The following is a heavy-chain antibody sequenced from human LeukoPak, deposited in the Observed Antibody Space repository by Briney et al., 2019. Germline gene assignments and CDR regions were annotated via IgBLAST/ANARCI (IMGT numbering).Heavy chain of an antibody. CDR1: GGSFSGYY. J-gene: IGHJ5*02. CDR2: INHSGST. Sequence: SETLSLTCAVYGGSFSGYYWSWIRQPPGKGLEWIGEINHSGSTNYNPSLKSRVTISVDTSKNQFSLKLSSVTAADTAVYYCARRGPWITMVRGVANWFDPWGQGTLVTVSS. D-gene: IGHD3-10*01. V-gene: IGHV4-34*01. CDR3: ARRGPWITMVRGVANWFDP.